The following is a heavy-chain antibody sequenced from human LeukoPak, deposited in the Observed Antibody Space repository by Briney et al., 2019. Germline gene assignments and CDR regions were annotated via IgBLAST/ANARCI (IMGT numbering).Heavy chain of an antibody. Sequence: SETLSLTCAVSGYSISSGYYWGWIRQPPGKGLEWIGSIHHSGSTYYNPSLKSRVTISVDTSKNQFSLKLSSVTAADTAVYYCARYSGYASYYFDYWGQGTLVTVSS. D-gene: IGHD5-12*01. CDR2: IHHSGST. CDR3: ARYSGYASYYFDY. V-gene: IGHV4-38-2*01. CDR1: GYSISSGYY. J-gene: IGHJ4*02.